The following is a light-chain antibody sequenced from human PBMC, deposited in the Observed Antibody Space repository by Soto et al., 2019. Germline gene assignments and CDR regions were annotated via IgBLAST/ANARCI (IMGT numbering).Light chain of an antibody. CDR1: QTVRSGY. CDR3: QQYDNSPMYT. J-gene: IGKJ2*01. CDR2: GGS. V-gene: IGKV3-20*01. Sequence: VLTQSPGTLSLSPGERASLSCRTSQTVRSGYLAWYQQNPGQAPRLLIYGGSNRATGIPDRFSGSGSATDFTLTISRLEPEDSAVYYCQQYDNSPMYTFGQGTKLEIK.